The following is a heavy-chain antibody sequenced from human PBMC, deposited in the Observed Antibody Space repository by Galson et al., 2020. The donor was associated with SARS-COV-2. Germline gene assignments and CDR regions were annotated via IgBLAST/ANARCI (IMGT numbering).Heavy chain of an antibody. Sequence: GGSLRLPCAAPGFTFSSYWMHWVRQAPGKGLVWVSRIYSEGSSTSYADSVKGRFTISGDNAKNTLYLQMNSLRAEDTAVYYCARGDMGNDYFDYWGQGTLVTVSS. CDR3: ARGDMGNDYFDY. CDR2: IYSEGSST. CDR1: GFTFSSYW. D-gene: IGHD7-27*01. J-gene: IGHJ4*02. V-gene: IGHV3-74*01.